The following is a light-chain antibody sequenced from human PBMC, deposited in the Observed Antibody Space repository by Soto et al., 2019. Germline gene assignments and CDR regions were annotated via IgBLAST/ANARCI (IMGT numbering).Light chain of an antibody. V-gene: IGKV1-39*01. J-gene: IGKJ1*01. Sequence: DIQTTQSPSSLSASVGDRVTITCLASQSVSNYLNWYQHKPGKAPKLLIYAASSLQSGVPSRFSGSGSGTDFTLTINSLQPEDFATYYCQQSYSSPTFGQGTKVEIK. CDR2: AAS. CDR1: QSVSNY. CDR3: QQSYSSPT.